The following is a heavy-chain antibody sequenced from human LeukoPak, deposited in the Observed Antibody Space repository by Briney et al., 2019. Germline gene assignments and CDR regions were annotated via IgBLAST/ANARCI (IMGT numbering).Heavy chain of an antibody. CDR3: AVRLTTGRLGTATTWFDP. Sequence: SETLSLTCAVYGESFDSFYWNCVRQAPGKGLEWLGEVNQSGGSDYNPDLESRVAISADASKRQFSLKLISVTAADTAVYYCAVRLTTGRLGTATTWFDPWGQGTLVSVSS. CDR1: GESFDSFY. CDR2: VNQSGGS. J-gene: IGHJ5*02. D-gene: IGHD1-1*01. V-gene: IGHV4-34*01.